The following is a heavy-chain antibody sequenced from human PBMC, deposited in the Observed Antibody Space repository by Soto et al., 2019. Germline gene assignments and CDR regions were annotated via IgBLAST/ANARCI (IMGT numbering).Heavy chain of an antibody. CDR1: GFTFKNYA. V-gene: IGHV3-23*01. CDR3: AKSSAYFDY. D-gene: IGHD3-22*01. Sequence: EVQLLQSGGGLVKPGASLTLSCVVSGFTFKNYAMSWVRQAPGKGLEWIADIAGSSLSISYADSVKGRFTISRDNSKSTVFLQMSSLRVEDTAIYYCAKSSAYFDYWGQGTLVTVSS. J-gene: IGHJ4*02. CDR2: IAGSSLSI.